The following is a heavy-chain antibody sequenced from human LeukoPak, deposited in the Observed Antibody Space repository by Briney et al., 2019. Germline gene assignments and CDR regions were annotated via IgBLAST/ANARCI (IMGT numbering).Heavy chain of an antibody. CDR3: ARESGKFDY. J-gene: IGHJ4*02. Sequence: AGSLRLSCVASGLPIADFAMHWVRQAPGKGLEWVSLISGDGVTTFYADSVKGRFSISRDNSKNSLSLEMNSLRTEDTAMYYCARESGKFDYWGQGTLVAVSS. CDR2: ISGDGVTT. CDR1: GLPIADFA. V-gene: IGHV3-43*02.